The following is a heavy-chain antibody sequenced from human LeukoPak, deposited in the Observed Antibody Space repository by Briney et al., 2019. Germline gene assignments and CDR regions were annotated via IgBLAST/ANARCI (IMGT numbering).Heavy chain of an antibody. Sequence: PGGSRRLSCAAAGFTFSSYAMSWVRQAPGKGLEWVSAISGSGGSTYYADSVKGRFTISRDNSKNTLYLQMNSLRAEDTAVYYCAKPSISGYSSGWKDDYWGQGTLVTVSS. D-gene: IGHD6-19*01. V-gene: IGHV3-23*01. J-gene: IGHJ4*02. CDR2: ISGSGGST. CDR1: GFTFSSYA. CDR3: AKPSISGYSSGWKDDY.